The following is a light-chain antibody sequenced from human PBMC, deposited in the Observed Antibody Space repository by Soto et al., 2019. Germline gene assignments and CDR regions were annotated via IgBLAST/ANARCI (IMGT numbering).Light chain of an antibody. Sequence: EIVLTQSPGTLSLSPGERATLSCRASQSVSSSYLAWYQQKPGQAPRLLIYGASSRATGIPDRFSGSGSGTDFTLTISRLEPENFAVYYCQKYGSWWTFGQGTKVEIK. CDR2: GAS. CDR3: QKYGSWWT. CDR1: QSVSSSY. V-gene: IGKV3-20*01. J-gene: IGKJ1*01.